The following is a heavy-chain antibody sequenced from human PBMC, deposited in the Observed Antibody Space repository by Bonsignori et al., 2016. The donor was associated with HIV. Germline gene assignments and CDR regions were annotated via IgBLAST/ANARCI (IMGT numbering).Heavy chain of an antibody. CDR1: GFTFSSYW. Sequence: GESLKISCAASGFTFSSYWMSWVRQAPGKGLEWVAHIKQDGSEKYYVGSVKGRFTISRDNAKNSLYLQMNSLRAEDTAAYYCARAPAWGYYYYYMDVWGKGTTVTVSS. CDR2: IKQDGSEK. J-gene: IGHJ6*03. V-gene: IGHV3-7*01. CDR3: ARAPAWGYYYYYMDV. D-gene: IGHD7-27*01.